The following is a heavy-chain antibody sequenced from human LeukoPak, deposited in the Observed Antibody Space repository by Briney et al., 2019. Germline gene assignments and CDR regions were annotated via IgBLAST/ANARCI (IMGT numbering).Heavy chain of an antibody. CDR1: GFTFSSYS. CDR3: AREGYNWNDSRFYYYYYMDV. CDR2: ISSSSSTI. J-gene: IGHJ6*03. D-gene: IGHD1-20*01. V-gene: IGHV3-48*02. Sequence: GGSLRLSCAASGFTFSSYSMNWVRQAPGKGLEWVSYISSSSSTICYADSVKGRFTISRDNAKNSLYLQMNSLRDEDTAVYYCAREGYNWNDSRFYYYYYMDVWGKGTTVTVSS.